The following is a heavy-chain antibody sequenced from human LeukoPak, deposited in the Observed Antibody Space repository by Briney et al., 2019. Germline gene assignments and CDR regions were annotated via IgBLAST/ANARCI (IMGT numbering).Heavy chain of an antibody. CDR3: ARDLDWFDP. J-gene: IGHJ5*02. Sequence: SQTLSLTCAISGDXVSSNSADWNWIRQSPSRGLECLGRTYYRSKWYNNYAVSVKSRITINPDTSKNQFSLQLNSVTPEDTAVYYCARDLDWFDPWGQGTLVTVSS. V-gene: IGHV6-1*01. CDR2: TYYRSKWYN. CDR1: GDXVSSNSAD.